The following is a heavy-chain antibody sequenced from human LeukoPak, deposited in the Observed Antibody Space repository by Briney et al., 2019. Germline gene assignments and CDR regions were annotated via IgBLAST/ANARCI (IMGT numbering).Heavy chain of an antibody. D-gene: IGHD3-22*01. J-gene: IGHJ5*02. CDR2: IWYDGSNK. CDR1: GFTFSSYG. Sequence: GGSLRLSCAASGFTFSSYGMHWVRQAPGKGLEWVAVIWYDGSNKYYADSVKGRFTISRDNAKNSLYLQLNSLRAEDTAVYYCAKMAIVGNWFDPWGQGTLVTVSS. CDR3: AKMAIVGNWFDP. V-gene: IGHV3-33*03.